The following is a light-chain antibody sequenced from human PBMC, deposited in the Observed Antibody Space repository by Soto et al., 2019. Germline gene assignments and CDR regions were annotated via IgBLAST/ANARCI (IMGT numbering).Light chain of an antibody. CDR1: YSNIGSNT. CDR2: SNN. V-gene: IGLV1-44*01. Sequence: QAVVTQPPSASGTPGQRVTISCSGSYSNIGSNTVDWYQLLPGTAPKLLIYSNNQPPSGVPDRFSGSKSGTSASLAISGLQSEDEADYYCAAWDDSLNGVVFGGGTKLTVL. J-gene: IGLJ2*01. CDR3: AAWDDSLNGVV.